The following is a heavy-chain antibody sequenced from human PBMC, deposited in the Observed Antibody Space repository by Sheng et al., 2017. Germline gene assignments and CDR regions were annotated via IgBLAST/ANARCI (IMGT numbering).Heavy chain of an antibody. CDR1: GFTFSTYW. Sequence: EVQLVESGGGLVQPGGSLRLSCAASGFTFSTYWMIWVRQAPGKGLEWVASIKQVGSEKHYVDSVKGRFTISRDNAKNSLYLQMNSLRAEDTAVYYCAKDGGASSGWYFDYWGQGTLVTVSS. J-gene: IGHJ4*02. V-gene: IGHV3-7*01. CDR2: IKQVGSEK. CDR3: AKDGGASSGWYFDY. D-gene: IGHD6-19*01.